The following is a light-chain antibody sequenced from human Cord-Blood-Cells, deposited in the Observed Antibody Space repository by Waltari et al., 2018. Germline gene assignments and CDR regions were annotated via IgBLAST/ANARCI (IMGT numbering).Light chain of an antibody. J-gene: IGLJ3*02. V-gene: IGLV2-14*03. Sequence: QSALTQPASVSGSPGQSITISCTGTSSAVGGYNYVSWYQQHPVKAPKLMLNDVSNRPSGVSNRFSGSKSGNTASLTISGLQAEDEADYYCSSYTSSSTWVFGGGTKLTVL. CDR2: DVS. CDR1: SSAVGGYNY. CDR3: SSYTSSSTWV.